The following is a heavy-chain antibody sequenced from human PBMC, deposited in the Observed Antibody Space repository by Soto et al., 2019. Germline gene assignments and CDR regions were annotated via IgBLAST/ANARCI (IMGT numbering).Heavy chain of an antibody. D-gene: IGHD3-22*01. Sequence: QVQLVESGGGVVQPGRSLRLSCAASGFTFSSYAMHWVRQAPGKGLEWVAVISYDGSNKYYADSVKGRFTISRDNSKNTLYLQMNSLRAEDTAVYYCASPTLYYYDNEVYFDYWGQGTLVTASS. CDR3: ASPTLYYYDNEVYFDY. V-gene: IGHV3-30-3*01. CDR2: ISYDGSNK. CDR1: GFTFSSYA. J-gene: IGHJ4*02.